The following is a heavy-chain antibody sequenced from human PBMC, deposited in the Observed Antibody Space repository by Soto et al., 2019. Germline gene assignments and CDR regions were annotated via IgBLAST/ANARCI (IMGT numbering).Heavy chain of an antibody. V-gene: IGHV1-69*13. D-gene: IGHD1-7*01. CDR1: GGTFSSYA. Sequence: GASVKVSCKASGGTFSSYAISWVRQAPGQGLEWMGGIIPIFGTANYAQKFQGRVTITAEESTSTAYMELSSLRSEDTAVYYCASHQNSPTRPFDPWGKGTLVTVSS. CDR3: ASHQNSPTRPFDP. CDR2: IIPIFGTA. J-gene: IGHJ5*02.